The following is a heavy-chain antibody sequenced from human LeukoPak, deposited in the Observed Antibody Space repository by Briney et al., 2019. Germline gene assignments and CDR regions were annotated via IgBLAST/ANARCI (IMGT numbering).Heavy chain of an antibody. V-gene: IGHV4-34*01. CDR2: INHSGST. Sequence: SETLSLTCAVYGGSFSGYYWSWIPQPPGKGLEWIGEINHSGSTNYNPSLKSRVTISVDTSKNQFSLKLSSVTAADTAVYYCARGRGIAVAGTPIDYWGQGTLVTVSS. CDR1: GGSFSGYY. J-gene: IGHJ4*02. CDR3: ARGRGIAVAGTPIDY. D-gene: IGHD6-19*01.